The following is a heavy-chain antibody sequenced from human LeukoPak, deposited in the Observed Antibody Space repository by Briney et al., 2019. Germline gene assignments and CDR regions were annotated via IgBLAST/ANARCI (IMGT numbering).Heavy chain of an antibody. CDR1: GGSFTNYY. CDR3: ARERVDYVWGNYRYWDY. D-gene: IGHD3-16*02. V-gene: IGHV4-4*07. J-gene: IGHJ4*02. CDR2: INTKGST. Sequence: PSETLSLTCTVSGGSFTNYYWSWIRQPAGEGLEWIGHINTKGSTSSNPSLKSPAIMSVDTSKNQFSLKLTSVTGADTAVYYCARERVDYVWGNYRYWDYWGQGILVTVSS.